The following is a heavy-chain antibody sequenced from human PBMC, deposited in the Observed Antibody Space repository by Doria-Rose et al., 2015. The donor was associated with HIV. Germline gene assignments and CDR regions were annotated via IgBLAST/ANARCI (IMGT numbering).Heavy chain of an antibody. J-gene: IGHJ4*02. CDR1: GVSLSSPGMG. CDR3: ARIKSSRWYHKYYFDF. CDR2: NFSDDDR. Sequence: QITLKESGPVLVKPTETLTLTCTVSGVSLSSPGMGVSWIRQPPGKALEWLANNFSDDDRIYQTSLKSRLTISRGTSKSQVVLTMTDMDPVDTATYYCARIKSSRWYHKYYFDFRGQGTLVIVSA. D-gene: IGHD6-13*01. V-gene: IGHV2-26*01.